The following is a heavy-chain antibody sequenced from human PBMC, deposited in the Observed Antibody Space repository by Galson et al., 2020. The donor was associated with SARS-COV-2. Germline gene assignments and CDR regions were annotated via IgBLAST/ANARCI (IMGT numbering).Heavy chain of an antibody. CDR2: ISTYNGNT. V-gene: IGHV1-18*01. D-gene: IGHD4-17*01. J-gene: IGHJ5*02. Sequence: ASVKVSCKASGYIFTNYGISWVRQTPGQGLERMGWISTYNGNTYYAEKFQGRVTMTTDTSTSTAYMELRSLRSDDTAVFYCARDLGRYEVDYGDYGNWFDPWAREPWSPSPQ. CDR1: GYIFTNYG. CDR3: ARDLGRYEVDYGDYGNWFDP.